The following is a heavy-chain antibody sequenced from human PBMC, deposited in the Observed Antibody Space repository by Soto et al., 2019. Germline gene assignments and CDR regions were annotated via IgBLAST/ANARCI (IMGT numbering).Heavy chain of an antibody. CDR1: GGSIRSYY. CDR2: IDYSGST. Sequence: PSETLSLTCTVSGGSIRSYYCSWIRQPPGKGLEWIGNIDYSGSTNYNPSLKSRVTLSIDTSKNQFSLKLMYVTAEDTAVYYCARERYTYDFYYRGQDNMVTVSS. J-gene: IGHJ4*02. D-gene: IGHD5-18*01. CDR3: ARERYTYDFYY. V-gene: IGHV4-59*01.